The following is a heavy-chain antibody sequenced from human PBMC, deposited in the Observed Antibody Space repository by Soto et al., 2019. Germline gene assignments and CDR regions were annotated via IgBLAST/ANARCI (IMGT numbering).Heavy chain of an antibody. V-gene: IGHV1-24*01. CDR2: FDPEDGET. CDR1: GYTLTELS. CDR3: ATDATYYYDSSGPSLFDY. J-gene: IGHJ4*02. D-gene: IGHD3-22*01. Sequence: ASVKVSYKVSGYTLTELSIHWVRQAPGKGLEWMGGFDPEDGETIYAQKFQGRVTMTEDTSTDTAYMELSSLRSEDTAVYYCATDATYYYDSSGPSLFDYWGQRTLVTVSS.